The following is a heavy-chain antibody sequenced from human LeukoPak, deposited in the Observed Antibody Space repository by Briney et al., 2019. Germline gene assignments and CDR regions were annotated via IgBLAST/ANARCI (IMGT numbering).Heavy chain of an antibody. CDR1: GFIFSTYS. CDR3: ARDSGGSWHFDY. J-gene: IGHJ4*02. Sequence: GGSLRLSCAASGFIFSTYSMNWVRQAPGKGLEWVSSISFSSSYRYYSDSVKGRFTISRDNAKNSLYLQMNSLSAEDTAVYYCARDSGGSWHFDYWGQGTLVTVSS. V-gene: IGHV3-21*01. CDR2: ISFSSSYR. D-gene: IGHD2-15*01.